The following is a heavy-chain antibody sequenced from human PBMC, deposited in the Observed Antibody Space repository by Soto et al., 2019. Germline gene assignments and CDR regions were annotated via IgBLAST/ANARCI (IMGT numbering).Heavy chain of an antibody. CDR3: ATLVPSWSIAAPTQFNYFDY. CDR1: GGSFSGYY. V-gene: IGHV4-34*01. CDR2: INHSGST. J-gene: IGHJ4*02. Sequence: SETLSLTCAVYGGSFSGYYWSWIRQPPGKGLEWIGEINHSGSTNYNPSLKSRVTISVDTSKNQFSLKLSSVTAADTAVYYCATLVPSWSIAAPTQFNYFDYWGQGPLVT. D-gene: IGHD6-6*01.